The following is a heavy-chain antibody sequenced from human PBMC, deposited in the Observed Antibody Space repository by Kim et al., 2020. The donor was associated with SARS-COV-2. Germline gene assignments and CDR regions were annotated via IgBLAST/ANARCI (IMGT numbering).Heavy chain of an antibody. Sequence: SVKVSCKASGGTFSSYAISWVRQAPGQGLEWMGGIIPIFGTANYAQKFQGRVTITADESTSTAYMELSSLRSEDTAVYYCARDCTNYLFPKPTDCLHSDYWGQGTLVTVSS. D-gene: IGHD2-8*01. CDR1: GGTFSSYA. CDR2: IIPIFGTA. CDR3: ARDCTNYLFPKPTDCLHSDY. J-gene: IGHJ4*02. V-gene: IGHV1-69*13.